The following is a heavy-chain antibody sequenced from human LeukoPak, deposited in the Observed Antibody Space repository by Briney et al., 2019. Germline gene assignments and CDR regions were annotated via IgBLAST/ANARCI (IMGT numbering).Heavy chain of an antibody. V-gene: IGHV1-2*02. CDR3: GRSDYYYYGMDV. D-gene: IGHD2-21*01. CDR2: INPNSGGT. Sequence: ASVKVSCKASGYTFTGYYMHWVRQAPGQGLEWMGWINPNSGGTNYAQKFQGRVTMTRDTSIITAYMELSRLRSDDTAVYYCGRSDYYYYGMDVWGPGTTVTVPS. J-gene: IGHJ6*02. CDR1: GYTFTGYY.